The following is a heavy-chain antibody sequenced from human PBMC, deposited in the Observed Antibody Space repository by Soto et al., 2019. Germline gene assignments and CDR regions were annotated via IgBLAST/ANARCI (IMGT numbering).Heavy chain of an antibody. CDR1: GYTFTGYY. Sequence: ASVKVSCKASGYTFTGYYMHWVRQAPGQGLEWMGWINPNSGGTNYAQKFQGWVTTTRDTSISTAYMELSRLRSDDTAVYYCARGGSGYTHYYYYGMDVWGQGTTVTVSS. CDR3: ARGGSGYTHYYYYGMDV. J-gene: IGHJ6*02. CDR2: INPNSGGT. D-gene: IGHD3-3*01. V-gene: IGHV1-2*04.